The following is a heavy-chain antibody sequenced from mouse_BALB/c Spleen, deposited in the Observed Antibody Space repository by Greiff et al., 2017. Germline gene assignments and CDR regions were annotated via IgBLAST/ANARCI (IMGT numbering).Heavy chain of an antibody. CDR1: GFNIKDTY. J-gene: IGHJ2*01. D-gene: IGHD4-1*01. Sequence: VQLKQSGAELVKPGASVKLSCTASGFNIKDTYMHWVKQRPEQGLEWIGRIDPANGNTKYDPKFQGKATITADTSSNTAYLQLSSLTSEDTAVYYCARGLTGTGFDYWGQGTTLTVSS. CDR2: IDPANGNT. V-gene: IGHV14-3*02. CDR3: ARGLTGTGFDY.